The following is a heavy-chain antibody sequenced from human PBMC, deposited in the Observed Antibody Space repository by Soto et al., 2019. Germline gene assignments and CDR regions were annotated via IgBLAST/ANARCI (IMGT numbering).Heavy chain of an antibody. V-gene: IGHV4-31*03. D-gene: IGHD2-2*01. Sequence: QVLLQESGPGLVKPSQTLSLTCTVSGGSVSSGGYFWSWIRQLPGKGLEWIGYIYHTGNTFYNPSLTSRVTTSSDTSKSQFSLRLTSVTAADTAIYFCAGSSARSIFDYWGPGTLVTVSS. CDR2: IYHTGNT. J-gene: IGHJ4*02. CDR1: GGSVSSGGYF. CDR3: AGSSARSIFDY.